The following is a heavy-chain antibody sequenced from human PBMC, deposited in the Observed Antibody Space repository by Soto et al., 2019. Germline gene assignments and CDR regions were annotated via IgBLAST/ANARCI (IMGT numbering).Heavy chain of an antibody. V-gene: IGHV3-30-3*01. CDR3: ARGGAQRWLQLTEFDY. J-gene: IGHJ4*02. CDR2: ISYDGSNK. CDR1: GFTFSSYA. Sequence: GGSLRLSCTASGFTFSSYAMHWVRQAPGKGLEWVAVISYDGSNKYYADSVKGRFTISRDNSKNTLYLQMNSLRAEDTAVYYCARGGAQRWLQLTEFDYWGQGTLVTVSS. D-gene: IGHD5-12*01.